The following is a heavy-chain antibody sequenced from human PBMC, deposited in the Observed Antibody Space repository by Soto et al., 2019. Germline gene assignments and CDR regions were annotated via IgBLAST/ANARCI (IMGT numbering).Heavy chain of an antibody. V-gene: IGHV3-15*07. J-gene: IGHJ4*02. CDR1: GFTFSNAW. Sequence: GGSLRLSCAASGFTFSNAWMNWVRQAPGKGLEWVGRIKSKTDGGTTDYAAPVKGRFTISRDDSKNTLYLQMNSLKTEDTAVYYCTQYYYDSSGYYFLDYWGQGTLVTVSS. CDR3: TQYYYDSSGYYFLDY. D-gene: IGHD3-22*01. CDR2: IKSKTDGGTT.